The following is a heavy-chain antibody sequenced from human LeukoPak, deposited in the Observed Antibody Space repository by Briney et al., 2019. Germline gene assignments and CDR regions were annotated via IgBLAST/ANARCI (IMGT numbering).Heavy chain of an antibody. J-gene: IGHJ4*02. CDR3: ARGLSNYYGSGYYFDY. Sequence: ASVKVSCKASGYTFTGYYMHWVRQAPGQGLEWMGWINPNSGGTNYAQKFQGRVTMTRDTSISTAYMELSRLRSDDTAVYYCARGLSNYYGSGYYFDYWGQGTLVTVSS. D-gene: IGHD3-10*01. V-gene: IGHV1-2*02. CDR2: INPNSGGT. CDR1: GYTFTGYY.